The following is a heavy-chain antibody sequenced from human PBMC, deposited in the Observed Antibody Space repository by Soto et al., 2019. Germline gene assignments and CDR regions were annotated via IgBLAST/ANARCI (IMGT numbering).Heavy chain of an antibody. CDR1: GGTFSSYS. V-gene: IGHV1-69*06. D-gene: IGHD6-19*01. CDR3: ASKSSGWYGGLNY. Sequence: SVKVSCKASGGTFSSYSISWVRQAPGQGLEWMGGIIPIFGTANYAQKFQGRVTITADNSKNTLYLQMNSLRAEDTAVYYCASKSSGWYGGLNYWGQGTLVTVSS. CDR2: IIPIFGTA. J-gene: IGHJ4*02.